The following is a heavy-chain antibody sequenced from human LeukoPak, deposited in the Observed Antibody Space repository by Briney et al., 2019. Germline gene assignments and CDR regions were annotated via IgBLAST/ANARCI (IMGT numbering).Heavy chain of an antibody. CDR3: ARGMKQQLVRDNWFDP. CDR2: MSTFGGT. CDR1: GASVGDYF. J-gene: IGHJ5*02. D-gene: IGHD6-13*01. Sequence: SETLSLTCAVSGASVGDYFWTWIRQSAGKGLEWIGRMSTFGGTDYNPSLKSRVSISIDDSKNHFSLELRSLTAADTAVYYCARGMKQQLVRDNWFDPWGQGTLVTVSS. V-gene: IGHV4-4*07.